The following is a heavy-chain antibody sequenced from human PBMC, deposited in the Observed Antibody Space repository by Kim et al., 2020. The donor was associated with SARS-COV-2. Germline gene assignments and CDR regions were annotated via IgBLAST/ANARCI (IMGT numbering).Heavy chain of an antibody. V-gene: IGHV4-31*03. Sequence: SETLSLTCTVSGASISIYDFYWNWIRQRPGKGLEGIGYIYHSGNTYYNAPLKSRVIISVDTSKNQFSLKLNSVTAADTAVYYCARNPITNVGPGPYWYFDLWGRGTLVTVSS. CDR2: IYHSGNT. CDR1: GASISIYDFY. D-gene: IGHD1-20*01. J-gene: IGHJ2*01. CDR3: ARNPITNVGPGPYWYFDL.